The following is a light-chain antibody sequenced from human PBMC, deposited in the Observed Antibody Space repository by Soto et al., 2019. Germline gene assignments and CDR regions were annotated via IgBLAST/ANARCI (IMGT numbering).Light chain of an antibody. V-gene: IGKV3-11*01. CDR1: QSVSSY. J-gene: IGKJ1*01. Sequence: EIVLTQSPATLSLSPGERSTLSFSSSQSVSSYLAWYQQKPGQAPRLLIYDASNRATGIPARFSGSGSGTDFTLTISSLEPEDFAVYYCQQRSNWPTWTFGQGTKVDI. CDR2: DAS. CDR3: QQRSNWPTWT.